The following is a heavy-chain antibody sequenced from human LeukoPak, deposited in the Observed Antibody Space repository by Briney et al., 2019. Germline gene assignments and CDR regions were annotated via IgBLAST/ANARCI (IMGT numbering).Heavy chain of an antibody. V-gene: IGHV3-66*01. J-gene: IGHJ4*02. CDR3: TRDPDG. CDR2: IYSGGDT. CDR1: GFSVTNYH. Sequence: GGSLRLSCAASGFSVTNYHMSWVRRAPGKGLEWVSVIYSGGDTFHADSVKGRFILSRDISKNTLYLQMNSLRVDDTAVYYCTRDPDGWGQGTLVTVSS.